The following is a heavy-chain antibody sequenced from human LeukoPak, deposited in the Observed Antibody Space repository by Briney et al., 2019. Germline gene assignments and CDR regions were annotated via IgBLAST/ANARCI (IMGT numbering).Heavy chain of an antibody. CDR1: GGSISSYY. J-gene: IGHJ2*01. CDR3: ARDKGLAAAGHGYFDL. Sequence: RASETLSLTCTVSGGSISSYYWSWIRQPPGKGLEWIGYIYYSGSNNYNPSLKSRVTTSGDTSKNQFSLKLSSVTAADTAVYYWARDKGLAAAGHGYFDLWGRGTLVTVYS. D-gene: IGHD6-13*01. CDR2: IYYSGSN. V-gene: IGHV4-59*01.